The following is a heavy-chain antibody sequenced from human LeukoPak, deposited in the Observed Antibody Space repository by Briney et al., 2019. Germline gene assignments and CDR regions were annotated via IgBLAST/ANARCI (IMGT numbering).Heavy chain of an antibody. CDR1: GFTFGSYS. J-gene: IGHJ4*02. CDR2: ISTSSKYI. V-gene: IGHV3-21*01. D-gene: IGHD2-2*01. Sequence: GGSLRLSCAASGFTFGSYSMNWVRQTPGKGLEWVSSISTSSKYIYYVDSVKGRFSISRDNSKNTLYLQMNSLRAEDTAVYYCARDPTQSSPFDYWGQGTLVTVSS. CDR3: ARDPTQSSPFDY.